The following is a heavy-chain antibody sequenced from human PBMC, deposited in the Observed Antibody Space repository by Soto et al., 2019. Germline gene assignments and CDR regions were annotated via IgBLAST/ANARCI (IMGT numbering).Heavy chain of an antibody. CDR3: ARVMLNGFYYYMDV. V-gene: IGHV3-23*01. J-gene: IGHJ6*03. CDR1: GFTFSSYA. Sequence: PGGSLRLSCAASGFTFSSYAMSWVRQAPGKGLEWVSAISGSGGSTYYADSVKGRFTISRHNSKNTLYLQMNSLRAEDTAVYYCARVMLNGFYYYMDVWGKGTTVTVSS. D-gene: IGHD3-16*01. CDR2: ISGSGGST.